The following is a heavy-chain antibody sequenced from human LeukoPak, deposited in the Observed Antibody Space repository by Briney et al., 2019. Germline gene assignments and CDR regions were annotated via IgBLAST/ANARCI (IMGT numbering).Heavy chain of an antibody. J-gene: IGHJ4*02. CDR2: ISSSGSNI. CDR1: GFTFSSYE. CDR3: ARVEDIV. V-gene: IGHV3-48*03. Sequence: GGSLRLSCAASGFTFSSYEMNWVRQAPGKGLEWVSYISSSGSNIYYADSVKRRFTITRDNAKNSLYLQMNSLRAEDTAVYYCARVEDIVWGQGTLVTVSS. D-gene: IGHD2-15*01.